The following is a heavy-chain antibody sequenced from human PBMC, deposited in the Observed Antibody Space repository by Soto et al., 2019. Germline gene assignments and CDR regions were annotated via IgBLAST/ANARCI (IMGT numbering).Heavy chain of an antibody. Sequence: SETLSLTCTVSGGSISSGDYYWSWIRQPPGKGLEWIGCIYYSGSTYYNPSLKSRVTISVDTSKNQFSLKLSSVTAADTAVYYCARDFGGYSGYDSFFDYWGQGTLVTVS. CDR2: IYYSGST. D-gene: IGHD5-12*01. CDR3: ARDFGGYSGYDSFFDY. CDR1: GGSISSGDYY. J-gene: IGHJ4*02. V-gene: IGHV4-30-4*01.